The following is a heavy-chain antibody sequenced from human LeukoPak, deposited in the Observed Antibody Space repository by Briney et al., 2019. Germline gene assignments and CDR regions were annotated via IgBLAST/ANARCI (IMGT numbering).Heavy chain of an antibody. CDR2: VNADGGNT. Sequence: GGSLRLSCAASGFTFDNYLMSWVRQAPGKGLEWVSTVNADGGNTYYADSVKGRFTISRDNSKSTLILQMNSLRVEDTALYYCTKRVKYGGTWDHFADWGQGTLVTVSS. CDR1: GFTFDNYL. CDR3: TKRVKYGGTWDHFAD. D-gene: IGHD1-26*01. V-gene: IGHV3-23*01. J-gene: IGHJ4*02.